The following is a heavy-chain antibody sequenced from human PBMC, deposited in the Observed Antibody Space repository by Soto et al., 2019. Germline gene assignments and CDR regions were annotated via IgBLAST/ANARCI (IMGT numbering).Heavy chain of an antibody. Sequence: GGSLSLSCAASGFTFIVYAMSWVRQAPGKGLEWVSAISSNGGRTFYADSLRGRFTISRDNSKSALYLQMNNLRAEDTAIYYCAKYSELPYEAYLQQWGQGTLVTVSS. CDR1: GFTFIVYA. D-gene: IGHD1-7*01. V-gene: IGHV3-23*01. J-gene: IGHJ1*01. CDR2: ISSNGGRT. CDR3: AKYSELPYEAYLQQ.